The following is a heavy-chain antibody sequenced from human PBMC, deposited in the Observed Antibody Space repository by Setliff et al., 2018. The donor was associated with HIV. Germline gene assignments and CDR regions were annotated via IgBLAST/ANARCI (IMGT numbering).Heavy chain of an antibody. Sequence: PSETLSLTCAVYGGSFSGFYCSWIRQIPGKGLEWIGEINHGGGTSYNPSLQSRVAISVDTSKNQFSLRLSSLTAADTGTYFCARGQSYSRHFDSWGQGTLVTVSS. J-gene: IGHJ4*02. CDR3: ARGQSYSRHFDS. CDR2: INHGGGT. V-gene: IGHV4-34*01. D-gene: IGHD2-15*01. CDR1: GGSFSGFY.